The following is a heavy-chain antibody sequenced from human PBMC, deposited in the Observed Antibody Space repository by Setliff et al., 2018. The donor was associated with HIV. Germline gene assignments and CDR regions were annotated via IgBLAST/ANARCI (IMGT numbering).Heavy chain of an antibody. J-gene: IGHJ4*02. V-gene: IGHV3-48*03. CDR2: ISSSGSSI. D-gene: IGHD3-22*01. CDR3: AKELAASGLGYFDS. CDR1: GFAFSSSE. Sequence: PGGSLRLSCAASGFAFSSSEMNWVRQAPGKGLEWVSYISSSGSSIYYGDSGKGRFTISRDNAKNPLYMQMNSLRAEDTAEYYCAKELAASGLGYFDSWGRGILVTVSS.